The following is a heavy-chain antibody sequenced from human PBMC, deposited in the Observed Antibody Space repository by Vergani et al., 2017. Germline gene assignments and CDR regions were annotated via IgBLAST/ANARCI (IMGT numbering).Heavy chain of an antibody. Sequence: EVQLLESGGDLVQPGGSLRLSCAASGFTFNHYAMNWVRQAPGKGLEWVSSISSSSSYIYYADSVKGRFTISRDNAKNSLYLQMNSLRAEDTAVYYCARDSGSYTWGQGTLVTVSS. J-gene: IGHJ5*02. CDR2: ISSSSSYI. D-gene: IGHD1-26*01. CDR3: ARDSGSYT. CDR1: GFTFNHYA. V-gene: IGHV3-21*02.